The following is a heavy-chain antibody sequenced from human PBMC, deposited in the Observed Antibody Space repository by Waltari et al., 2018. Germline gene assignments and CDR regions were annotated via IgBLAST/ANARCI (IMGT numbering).Heavy chain of an antibody. J-gene: IGHJ6*03. CDR2: IYHSGST. D-gene: IGHD3-3*01. CDR1: GYSISSGYY. V-gene: IGHV4-38-2*02. CDR3: ARGRPAAEEWLPLGYYMDV. Sequence: QVQLQESGPGLVKPSETLSLTCTVSGYSISSGYYWGWIRPPPGKGLEWIGSIYHSGSTYYNPSLKSRVTISVDTSKNQFSLKLSSVTAADTAVYYCARGRPAAEEWLPLGYYMDVWGKGTTVTVSS.